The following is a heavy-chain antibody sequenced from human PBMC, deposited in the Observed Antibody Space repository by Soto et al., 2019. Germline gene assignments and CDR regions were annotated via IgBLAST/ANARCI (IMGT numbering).Heavy chain of an antibody. J-gene: IGHJ3*02. V-gene: IGHV4-34*01. CDR2: INHSGST. Sequence: QVQLQQWGAGLLKPSETLSLTCAVYGGSFSGYYWSWIRQPPGKGLEWIGEINHSGSTNYNPSLKSRVTISVDTSKNHFSLKLSSVTAADTAVYYCARASYSSGWGLDAFDIWGQGTMVTVSS. CDR3: ARASYSSGWGLDAFDI. CDR1: GGSFSGYY. D-gene: IGHD6-19*01.